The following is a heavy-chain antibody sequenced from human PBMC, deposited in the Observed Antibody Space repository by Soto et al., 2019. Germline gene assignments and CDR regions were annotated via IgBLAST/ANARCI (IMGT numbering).Heavy chain of an antibody. CDR1: GFTFTSSA. Sequence: SVKVSCKASGFTFTSSAMQWVRQARGQRLEWIGWIVVGSGNTNYAQKFQERVTITRDMSTSTAYMELSSLRSEDTAVYYCAAVRFLEWLRPMDVWGKGTTVTVSS. CDR3: AAVRFLEWLRPMDV. CDR2: IVVGSGNT. V-gene: IGHV1-58*02. J-gene: IGHJ6*03. D-gene: IGHD3-3*01.